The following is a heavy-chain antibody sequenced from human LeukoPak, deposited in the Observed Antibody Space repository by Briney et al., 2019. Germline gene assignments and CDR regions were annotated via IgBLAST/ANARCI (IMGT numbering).Heavy chain of an antibody. J-gene: IGHJ4*02. D-gene: IGHD3-9*01. CDR1: GFTFSSYS. CDR2: ISSSSSYI. CDR3: ARGGVYDILIGYHDIRGFDY. V-gene: IGHV3-21*01. Sequence: GGSLRLSCAASGFTFSSYSMNWVRQAPGKGLEWVSSISSSSSYIFYADSVEGRFTISRDNAKNSLYLQMNSLRAGDTAVYYCARGGVYDILIGYHDIRGFDYWGQGTLVTVSS.